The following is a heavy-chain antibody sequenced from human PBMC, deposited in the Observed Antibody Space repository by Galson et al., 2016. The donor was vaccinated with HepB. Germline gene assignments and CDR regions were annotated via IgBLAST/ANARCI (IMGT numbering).Heavy chain of an antibody. CDR3: ARDYVPGA. CDR1: GFTFNTYG. CDR2: ISSASSIK. D-gene: IGHD3-10*01. Sequence: YMMLSCADSGFTFNTYGLNWVRQSSGKGLEWASYISSASSIKSYADSVKGRFIISRDNARHSLYLEMNSLRGEDTAMYYCARDYVPGAWGQGVLVTVSS. J-gene: IGHJ5*02. V-gene: IGHV3-48*04.